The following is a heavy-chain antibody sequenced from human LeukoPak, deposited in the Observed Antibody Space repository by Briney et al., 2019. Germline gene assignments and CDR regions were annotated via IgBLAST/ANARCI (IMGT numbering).Heavy chain of an antibody. J-gene: IGHJ4*02. V-gene: IGHV1-69*05. CDR3: ASRRYSYGFDY. CDR1: GGTFSSYA. CDR2: IIPIFGTA. Sequence: AASVKVSCRASGGTFSSYAISCVRQAPGQGLEWMGGIIPIFGTANYAQKFQGRVTITTDESTSTAYMELSSLRSEDTAVYYCASRRYSYGFDYWGQGTLVTVSS. D-gene: IGHD5-18*01.